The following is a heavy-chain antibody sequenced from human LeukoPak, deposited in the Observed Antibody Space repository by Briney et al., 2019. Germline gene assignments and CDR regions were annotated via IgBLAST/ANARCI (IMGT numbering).Heavy chain of an antibody. CDR1: GVTFSSYA. Sequence: GGSLRLSCAASGVTFSSYAMHWVRQAPGKGLEWVAVISYDGSNKKYADSVKGRFTISRDNSKNTLYLQMNSLRAEDAAVYYCARDLSRYYNDYCGQGTLVTVSS. V-gene: IGHV3-30*04. J-gene: IGHJ4*02. CDR3: ARDLSRYYNDY. CDR2: ISYDGSNK.